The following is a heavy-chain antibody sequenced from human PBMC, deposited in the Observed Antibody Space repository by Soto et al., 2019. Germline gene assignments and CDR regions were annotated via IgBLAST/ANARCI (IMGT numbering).Heavy chain of an antibody. J-gene: IGHJ6*01. V-gene: IGHV3-30*18. CDR1: GFTFSNYG. D-gene: IGHD3-22*01. CDR3: AKGITFYYDSGGYHDGMDV. Sequence: QVQLVESGGGVVQPGRSLRLSCAASGFTFSNYGMHWVRQAPGKGLEWVAVISYDGSNRFYADSVKGRFAISRDNSKNTLYLQMNSLRAEDTAVYYCAKGITFYYDSGGYHDGMDVWGQGTTVTVSS. CDR2: ISYDGSNR.